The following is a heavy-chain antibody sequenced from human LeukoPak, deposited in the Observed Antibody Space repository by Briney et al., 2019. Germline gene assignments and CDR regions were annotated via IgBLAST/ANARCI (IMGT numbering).Heavy chain of an antibody. J-gene: IGHJ6*03. CDR3: ARRYSSSYYMDV. CDR1: GYTFTSYG. Sequence: ASVKVSCKASGYTFTSYGFSWVRQAPGQGLEWMGWISAYNGNTNYAQKLQGRVTMTTDTSTSTAYTELRSLRSDDTAVYYCARRYSSSYYMDVWGKGTTVTISS. CDR2: ISAYNGNT. D-gene: IGHD6-6*01. V-gene: IGHV1-18*01.